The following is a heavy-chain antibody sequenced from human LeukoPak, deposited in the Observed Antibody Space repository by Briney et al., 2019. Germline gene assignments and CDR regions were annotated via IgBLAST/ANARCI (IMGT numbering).Heavy chain of an antibody. V-gene: IGHV3-66*01. CDR2: IYSSGST. CDR1: GFTISSNY. CDR3: ARDYDFWSGSPGY. J-gene: IGHJ4*02. D-gene: IGHD3-3*01. Sequence: GGSLRLSCAASGFTISSNYMGWVRQAPGKGLEWVSVIYSSGSTYYADSVKGRFTISRDNSKNTLYLQMNSLRAEDTAVYYCARDYDFWSGSPGYWGQGTLVTVSS.